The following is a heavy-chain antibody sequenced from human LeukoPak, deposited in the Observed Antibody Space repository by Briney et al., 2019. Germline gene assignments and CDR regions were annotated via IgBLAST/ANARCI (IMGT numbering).Heavy chain of an antibody. CDR3: AKDRRSWWELHY. D-gene: IGHD1-26*01. J-gene: IGHJ4*02. V-gene: IGHV3-30*18. CDR2: ISYDGSIK. Sequence: GRSLRLSCAASGFTFSNYGMHWVRQAPGKGLEGLAIISYDGSIKYYADSVTGRINISRDNSMNTLYLQMSSLTTGDTAVYYCAKDRRSWWELHYWGQGTLVTVSS. CDR1: GFTFSNYG.